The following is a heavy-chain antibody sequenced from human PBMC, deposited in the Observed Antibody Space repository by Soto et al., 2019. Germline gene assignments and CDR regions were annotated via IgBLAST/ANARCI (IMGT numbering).Heavy chain of an antibody. V-gene: IGHV3-7*05. CDR2: IKGDGSAK. CDR1: GFTFGNYW. Sequence: EVQLVESGGGLVQPGGSLRLSCAASGFTFGNYWMTWVRQAPGKGLEWVANIKGDGSAKNYVDSVRGRFTVSRDNAENSLFLQMNILRAEDTAVYYCARGVLPRSGGYYLDAFDIWGQGTVVTVS. D-gene: IGHD3-22*01. J-gene: IGHJ3*02. CDR3: ARGVLPRSGGYYLDAFDI.